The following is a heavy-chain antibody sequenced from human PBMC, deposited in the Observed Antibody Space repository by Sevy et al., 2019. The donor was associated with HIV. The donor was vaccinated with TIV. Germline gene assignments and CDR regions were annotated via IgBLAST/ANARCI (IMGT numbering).Heavy chain of an antibody. V-gene: IGHV3-33*01. CDR3: APRRDYGSGSYDY. J-gene: IGHJ4*02. Sequence: GGSLRLSCAASGFSFDRYGMHWVRQAPGKGLEWVAVILYEGINKDYGDSVRGRFTISRDNSKNTLYLQMNSLRVDDTAVYYCAPRRDYGSGSYDYWGPGTLVTVSS. D-gene: IGHD3-10*01. CDR2: ILYEGINK. CDR1: GFSFDRYG.